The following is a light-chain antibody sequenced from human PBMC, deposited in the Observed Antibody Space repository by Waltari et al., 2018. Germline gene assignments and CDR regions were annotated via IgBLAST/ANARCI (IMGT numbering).Light chain of an antibody. V-gene: IGLV7-46*01. J-gene: IGLJ3*02. CDR1: TAPVTSGPS. Sequence: QAVVTQEPSLTVSPGGTVTITSGTSTAPVTSGPSPLWFPQKPGQAPRTLIYDTHNKHSWTPARFSGSLLGGKAALTLSGAQPEDEAEYYCLLSYSGLRVFGEGTKLTVL. CDR3: LLSYSGLRV. CDR2: DTH.